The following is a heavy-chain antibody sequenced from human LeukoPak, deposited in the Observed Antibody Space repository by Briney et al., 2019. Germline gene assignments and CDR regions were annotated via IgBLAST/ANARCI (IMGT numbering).Heavy chain of an antibody. Sequence: GGSLRLSCAASGFTFSSYWMSWVRQAPGKGLEWVANIKQDGSEKYYVDSVKGRFTISRDNAKSSLYLQMNSLRAEDTAVYYCARDCCGGGGPLDSWGQGTLVTVSS. CDR1: GFTFSSYW. D-gene: IGHD2-21*01. V-gene: IGHV3-7*04. J-gene: IGHJ4*02. CDR3: ARDCCGGGGPLDS. CDR2: IKQDGSEK.